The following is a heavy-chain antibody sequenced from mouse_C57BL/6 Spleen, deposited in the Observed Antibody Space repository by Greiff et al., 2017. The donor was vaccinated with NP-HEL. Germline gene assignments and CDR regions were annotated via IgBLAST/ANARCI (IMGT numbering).Heavy chain of an antibody. CDR1: GYAFSSYW. V-gene: IGHV1-80*01. CDR3: ARRGSSGYGYAMDY. D-gene: IGHD3-2*02. J-gene: IGHJ4*01. Sequence: LQQSGASVKISCKASGYAFSSYWMNWVKQRPGKGLEWIGQIYPGDGDTNYNGKFKGKATLTADKSSSTAYMQLSSLTSEDSAVYFCARRGSSGYGYAMDYWGQGTSVTVSS. CDR2: IYPGDGDT.